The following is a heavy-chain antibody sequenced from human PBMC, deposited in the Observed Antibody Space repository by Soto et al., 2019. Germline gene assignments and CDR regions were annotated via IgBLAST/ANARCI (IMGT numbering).Heavy chain of an antibody. CDR2: IKQDGSEK. CDR3: ARDHYDFWSGSRRYYSYGMDV. Sequence: PGGSLRLSCAASGFTFSSYWMSWVRQAPGKGLEWVANIKQDGSEKYYVDSVEGRFTISRDNAKNSLYLQMNSLRAEDTAVYYCARDHYDFWSGSRRYYSYGMDVWGQGTTVTVSS. D-gene: IGHD3-3*01. J-gene: IGHJ6*02. V-gene: IGHV3-7*03. CDR1: GFTFSSYW.